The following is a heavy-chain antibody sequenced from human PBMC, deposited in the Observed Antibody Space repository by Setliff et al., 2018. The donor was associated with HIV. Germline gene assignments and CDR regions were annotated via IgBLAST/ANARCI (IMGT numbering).Heavy chain of an antibody. J-gene: IGHJ3*02. CDR3: ARVVATTRDAFDI. Sequence: SETLSLTCAVYGGSFSGYSWSWIRQPPGKGLEWIGEINHSGSTNYNPSLKSRVTISVDTSKNQFSLKLSSVTAADTAVYYCARVVATTRDAFDIWGQGAMVTVSS. V-gene: IGHV4-34*01. D-gene: IGHD5-12*01. CDR1: GGSFSGYS. CDR2: INHSGST.